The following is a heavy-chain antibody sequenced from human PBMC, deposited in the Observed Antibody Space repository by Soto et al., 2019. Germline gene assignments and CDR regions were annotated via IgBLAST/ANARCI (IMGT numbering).Heavy chain of an antibody. D-gene: IGHD1-26*01. J-gene: IGHJ6*02. CDR2: INPNSGGT. Sequence: ASVKVSCKASGYTFTGYYMHWVRQAPGQGLEWMGWINPNSGGTNYAQKFQGWVTMTRDTSISTAYMELSRLRSDDTAVYYCARDPAGSYQTVYGMDVWGQGTTVTVSS. V-gene: IGHV1-2*04. CDR3: ARDPAGSYQTVYGMDV. CDR1: GYTFTGYY.